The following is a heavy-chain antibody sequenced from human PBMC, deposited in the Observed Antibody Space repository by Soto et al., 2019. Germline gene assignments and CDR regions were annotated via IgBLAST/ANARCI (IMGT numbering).Heavy chain of an antibody. CDR2: IYYSGST. CDR3: ARRYGKNAFDI. V-gene: IGHV4-59*01. J-gene: IGHJ3*02. CDR1: GGSISSYY. Sequence: QVQLQESGPGLVKPSETLSLTCTVSGGSISSYYWSWSRQPPGKGLEWIWYIYYSGSTNYNPSLKSRVTISVDTSKNQFSLKLSSVPAADTAVYYCARRYGKNAFDIWGQGTMVTVSS. D-gene: IGHD5-18*01.